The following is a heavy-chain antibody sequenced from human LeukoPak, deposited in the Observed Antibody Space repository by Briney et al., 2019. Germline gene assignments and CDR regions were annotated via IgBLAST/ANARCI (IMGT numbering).Heavy chain of an antibody. CDR2: IRSKAYGGTT. CDR1: GFTFGDYA. Sequence: GGSLRLSCTASGFTFGDYAMSWFRQAPGKGLEWVGFIRSKAYGGTTEYAASVKGRFTISRDDSKSIAYLQMNSLKTEDTAVYYCARDAGYSRGWTKGDYWGQGTLVTVSS. CDR3: ARDAGYSRGWTKGDY. J-gene: IGHJ4*02. D-gene: IGHD6-19*01. V-gene: IGHV3-49*03.